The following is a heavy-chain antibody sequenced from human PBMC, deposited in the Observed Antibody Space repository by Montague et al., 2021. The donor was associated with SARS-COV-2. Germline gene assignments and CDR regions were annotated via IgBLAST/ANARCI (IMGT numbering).Heavy chain of an antibody. CDR2: ISSSGSTI. CDR3: TRDLELVFVPDVIDY. V-gene: IGHV3-48*03. Sequence: SLRLSCAASGFTFSTYEMNWVRQAPGKGLQWVSYISSSGSTIYYADSVQGRFTISRDNAKNSLYLRMNNLRAEDTAAYYCTRDLELVFVPDVIDYWGQGTLVIVSS. D-gene: IGHD2-2*01. CDR1: GFTFSTYE. J-gene: IGHJ4*02.